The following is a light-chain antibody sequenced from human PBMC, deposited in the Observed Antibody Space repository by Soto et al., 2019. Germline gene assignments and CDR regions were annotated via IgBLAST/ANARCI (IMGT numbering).Light chain of an antibody. J-gene: IGKJ1*01. V-gene: IGKV1-39*01. CDR1: QTISNY. CDR3: QHSYTTPWT. Sequence: DIQMTQSPSSLSASVGDRVNITCRASQTISNYLNWYQEKPGKVPNLLIYAASRLRSGVPSRFSGSESGTDFTLTISSLQPEDFATYFCQHSYTTPWTFGQGTKVEI. CDR2: AAS.